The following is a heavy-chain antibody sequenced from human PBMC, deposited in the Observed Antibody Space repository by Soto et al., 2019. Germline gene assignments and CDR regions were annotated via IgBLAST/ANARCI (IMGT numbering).Heavy chain of an antibody. J-gene: IGHJ4*02. CDR3: AMHNPGYSSSWYALAGY. CDR1: GGSNSSSSYY. V-gene: IGHV4-39*01. CDR2: IYYSGST. Sequence: QLQLQESGPGLVKPSETLSLTCTVSGGSNSSSSYYWGWIRQPPGKGLEWIGSIYYSGSTYYNPSLKSRVTISVDTSKNQFSLKLSSVTAADTAVYYCAMHNPGYSSSWYALAGYWGQGTLVTVSS. D-gene: IGHD6-13*01.